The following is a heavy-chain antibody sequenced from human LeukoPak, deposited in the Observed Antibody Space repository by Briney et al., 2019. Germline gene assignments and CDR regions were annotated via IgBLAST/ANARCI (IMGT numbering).Heavy chain of an antibody. J-gene: IGHJ4*02. CDR3: ATKVAGTSHFSY. Sequence: PGGSLRLSCAASGFSISTFEMNWVRQAPGKGLEWVSYISDSGSAIQHADSVRGRFAISSDNAKNSLYLEMHSLRVEDTAVYYCATKVAGTSHFSYWGQGTLVTVSS. CDR1: GFSISTFE. D-gene: IGHD6-19*01. V-gene: IGHV3-48*03. CDR2: ISDSGSAI.